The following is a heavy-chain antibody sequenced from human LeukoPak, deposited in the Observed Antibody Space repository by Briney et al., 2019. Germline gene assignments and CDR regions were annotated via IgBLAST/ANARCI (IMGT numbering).Heavy chain of an antibody. CDR1: GYSISSGYY. J-gene: IGHJ6*03. CDR3: ASQTDYGDYAAYYYYYYMDV. Sequence: PSETLSLTCTVSGYSISSGYYWGWIRQPPGKGLEWIGSIYHSGSTYYNPSLKSRVTISVDTSKNQFSLKLSSVTAADTAVYYCASQTDYGDYAAYYYYYYMDVWGKGTTVTVSS. D-gene: IGHD4-17*01. CDR2: IYHSGST. V-gene: IGHV4-38-2*02.